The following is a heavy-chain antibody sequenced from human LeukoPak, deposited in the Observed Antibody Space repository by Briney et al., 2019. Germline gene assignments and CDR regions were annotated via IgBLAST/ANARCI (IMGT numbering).Heavy chain of an antibody. CDR1: GDSSISKNA. CDR3: ARGWARDGFNI. J-gene: IGHJ3*02. CDR2: TYYSSKWYS. V-gene: IGHV6-1*01. D-gene: IGHD6-13*01. Sequence: SQTLSLTCVMSGDSSISKNAWNWVRQSPAGGLECLGRTYYSSKWYSEYAESVKSRITINVATSKNQFSLQLNSVTPEDTAVYYCARGWARDGFNIWSQGTKVTVSS.